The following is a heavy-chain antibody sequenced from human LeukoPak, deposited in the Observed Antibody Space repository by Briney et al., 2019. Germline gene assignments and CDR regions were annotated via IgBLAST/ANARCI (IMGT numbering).Heavy chain of an antibody. CDR2: IYPGDSHT. D-gene: IGHD3-3*01. CDR3: ARPMGHYDFWSGYYVLSIDY. Sequence: GESLKISCKGSGYSFTSYWIGWVRQMPGKGLEWMGIIYPGDSHTRYSPSFQGQVTISAAKSVSTATLQWSSLRASDTAMYYCARPMGHYDFWSGYYVLSIDYWGQGTLVTVSS. CDR1: GYSFTSYW. V-gene: IGHV5-51*01. J-gene: IGHJ4*02.